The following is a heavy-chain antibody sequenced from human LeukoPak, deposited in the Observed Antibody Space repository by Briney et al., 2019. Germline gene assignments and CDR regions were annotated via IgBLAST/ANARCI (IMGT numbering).Heavy chain of an antibody. Sequence: SETLSLTCAVYGGSFSGYYWSWIRQPPGKGLEWIGYIYYSGSTNYNPSLKSRVTISVDTSKNQFSLKLSSVTAADTAVYYCARVDWYRRTYYYFDYWGQGTLVTVSS. CDR3: ARVDWYRRTYYYFDY. J-gene: IGHJ4*02. V-gene: IGHV4-59*01. CDR2: IYYSGST. D-gene: IGHD1-26*01. CDR1: GGSFSGYY.